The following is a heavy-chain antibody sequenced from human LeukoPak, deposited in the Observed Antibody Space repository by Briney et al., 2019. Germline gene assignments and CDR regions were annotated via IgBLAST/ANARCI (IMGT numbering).Heavy chain of an antibody. CDR1: GFTFSSYA. V-gene: IGHV3-23*01. D-gene: IGHD6-13*01. CDR3: AKAPRTPNSSSWYYFDY. Sequence: GSLRLSCAASGFTFSSYAMSWVRQAPGKGLEWVSAISGSGGSTYYADSVKGRFTISRDNSKNTLYPQMNSLRAEDTAVYYCAKAPRTPNSSSWYYFDYWGQGTLVTVSS. J-gene: IGHJ4*02. CDR2: ISGSGGST.